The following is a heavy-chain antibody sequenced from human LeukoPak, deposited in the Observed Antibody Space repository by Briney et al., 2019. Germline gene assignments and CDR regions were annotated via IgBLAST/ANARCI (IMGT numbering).Heavy chain of an antibody. V-gene: IGHV1-2*02. Sequence: ASVKVSCKASGGTFNSYAISWVRQAPGQGLEWMGWINPNSGGTNYAQKFQGRVTMTRDTSISTAYMELSRLRSDDTAVYYCARNGLNSAWGQGTLVTVSS. CDR1: GGTFNSYA. D-gene: IGHD3/OR15-3a*01. CDR3: ARNGLNSA. CDR2: INPNSGGT. J-gene: IGHJ5*02.